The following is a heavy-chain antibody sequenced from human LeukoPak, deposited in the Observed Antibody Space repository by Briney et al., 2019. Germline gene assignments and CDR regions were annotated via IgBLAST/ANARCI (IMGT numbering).Heavy chain of an antibody. Sequence: GGSLRLSCAASGFTFSDYYMRWIRQAPGKGPEWIAYVGTAGKRIDYAESVRGRFTTSRDDAKSSLFLQMDSLTVEDTALYYCAKLVVPAANAVDSWGQGTLVTVSS. CDR2: VGTAGKRI. CDR1: GFTFSDYY. J-gene: IGHJ4*02. D-gene: IGHD2-2*01. CDR3: AKLVVPAANAVDS. V-gene: IGHV3-11*01.